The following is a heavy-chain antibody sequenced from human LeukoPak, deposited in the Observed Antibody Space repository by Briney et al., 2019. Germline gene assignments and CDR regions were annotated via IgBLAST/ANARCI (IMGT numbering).Heavy chain of an antibody. Sequence: TLSLTCTVSGGSISSGSYYWSWIRQPAGKGLEWIGRIYTSGSTNYNPSLKSRVAISVDTSKKQISLKLRSVTAADTAIYYCARAPVYGDFFFDYWGQGTLVTVSS. D-gene: IGHD4-17*01. V-gene: IGHV4-61*02. CDR3: ARAPVYGDFFFDY. CDR1: GGSISSGSYY. CDR2: IYTSGST. J-gene: IGHJ4*02.